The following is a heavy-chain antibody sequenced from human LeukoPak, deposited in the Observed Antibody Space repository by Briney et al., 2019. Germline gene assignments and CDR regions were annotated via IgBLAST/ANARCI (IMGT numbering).Heavy chain of an antibody. J-gene: IGHJ3*02. D-gene: IGHD1-26*01. CDR1: GFTFSSYS. CDR2: ISSSSSYI. CDR3: ARDPKWELHARYDAFDI. Sequence: GGSLRLSCAASGFTFSSYSMNWVRQAPGKGLEWVSSISSSSSYIYYADSVKGRFTISRDNAKNSLYLQTNSLRAEDTAVYYCARDPKWELHARYDAFDIWGQGTMVTVSS. V-gene: IGHV3-21*01.